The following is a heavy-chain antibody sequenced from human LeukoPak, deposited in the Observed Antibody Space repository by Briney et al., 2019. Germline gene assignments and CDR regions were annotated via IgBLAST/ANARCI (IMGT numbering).Heavy chain of an antibody. J-gene: IGHJ3*02. D-gene: IGHD2-15*01. V-gene: IGHV3-15*01. CDR3: TTEGILFRDAFDI. CDR2: IKSKTDGGTT. CDR1: GFTFSNAW. Sequence: GGSLRLSCAASGFTFSNAWMSWVRQAPGKGLEWVGHIKSKTDGGTTDYAAPVKGRFTISRDDSKNTLYLQMNSLKTEDTAVYYCTTEGILFRDAFDIWGQGTMVTVSS.